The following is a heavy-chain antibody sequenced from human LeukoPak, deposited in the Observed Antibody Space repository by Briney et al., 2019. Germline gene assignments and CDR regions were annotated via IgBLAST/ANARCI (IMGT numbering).Heavy chain of an antibody. Sequence: GGSLRLSCAASGFTFDDYAMHWVRQAPGKGLEWVSGISWNSGSIGYADSVKGRFTISRDNAKNSLYLQMNSLRAEDTALYYCAKDRNYYYYYMDVWGKGTTVTASS. J-gene: IGHJ6*03. CDR2: ISWNSGSI. V-gene: IGHV3-9*01. CDR1: GFTFDDYA. CDR3: AKDRNYYYYYMDV.